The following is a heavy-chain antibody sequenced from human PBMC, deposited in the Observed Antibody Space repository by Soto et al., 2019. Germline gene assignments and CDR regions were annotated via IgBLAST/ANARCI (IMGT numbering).Heavy chain of an antibody. CDR2: IIPIFGTA. V-gene: IGHV1-69*01. CDR3: ARVGIKPKYSSSWTNWFDP. D-gene: IGHD6-6*01. Sequence: QVQLVQSGAEVKKPGSSVKVSCKASGGTFSSYAISWVRQAPGQGLEWMGGIIPIFGTANYAQKFQGRVTSTADESTSTAYMELSSLRSEDTALYYCARVGIKPKYSSSWTNWFDPWGQGTLVTVSS. J-gene: IGHJ5*02. CDR1: GGTFSSYA.